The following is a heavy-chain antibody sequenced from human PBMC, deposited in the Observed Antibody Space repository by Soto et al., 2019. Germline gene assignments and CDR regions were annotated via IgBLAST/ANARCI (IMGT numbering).Heavy chain of an antibody. CDR2: TYPGDSDT. D-gene: IGHD6-13*01. CDR1: GYSFTSYW. Sequence: GESLKISCKGSGYSFTSYWIGWVRQMPGKGLEWMGITYPGDSDTRYSPSFQGQVTISADKSISTAYLQWSSLKASDTAMYYCARGYSSSWYLSLYRGLNYGMDVWGQGTTVTVSS. J-gene: IGHJ6*02. V-gene: IGHV5-51*01. CDR3: ARGYSSSWYLSLYRGLNYGMDV.